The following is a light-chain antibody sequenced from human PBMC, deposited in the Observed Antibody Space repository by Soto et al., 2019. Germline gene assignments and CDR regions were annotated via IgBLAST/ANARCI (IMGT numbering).Light chain of an antibody. J-gene: IGKJ1*01. CDR3: QQYNNWPT. CDR1: QSVSND. V-gene: IGKV3D-15*01. CDR2: SVS. Sequence: EMVLTQSPGTLSLSPGDRATLSCRASQSVSNDYVAWVQQKPGQTPRLLIYSVSSRATGIPDRFSGSGSGTEFTLTISSLQSEDFAVYYRQQYNNWPTFGQGTKVDIK.